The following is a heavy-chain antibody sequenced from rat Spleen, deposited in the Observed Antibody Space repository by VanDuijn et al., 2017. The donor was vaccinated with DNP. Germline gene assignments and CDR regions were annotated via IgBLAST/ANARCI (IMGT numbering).Heavy chain of an antibody. CDR1: GFTFRSFP. CDR2: ISTGGGNT. V-gene: IGHV5S23*01. Sequence: EVHLVESGGGLVQPGGSLKLSCAASGFTFRSFPMAWVRQAPTKGLEWVASISTGGGNTYYRDSVKGRFTISRDNAKNTLYLQMDSLRSEDTATYYCARGGDDGGYSAKFDYWGQGVMVTVSS. J-gene: IGHJ2*01. CDR3: ARGGDDGGYSAKFDY. D-gene: IGHD1-11*01.